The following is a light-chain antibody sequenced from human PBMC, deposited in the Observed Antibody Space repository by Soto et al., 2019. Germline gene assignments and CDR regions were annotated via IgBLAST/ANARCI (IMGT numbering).Light chain of an antibody. J-gene: IGKJ5*01. V-gene: IGKV3-11*01. CDR2: DAS. CDR3: QQRSNWPPIT. Sequence: EIVLTQSPATLSLSPVRRATLSCRASQSVSRYLAWYQQKPGQAPRLLIYDASNRATGIPARFSGSGSGTDFTLTISSLEPEDFAVYYCQQRSNWPPITFGQGTRLEIK. CDR1: QSVSRY.